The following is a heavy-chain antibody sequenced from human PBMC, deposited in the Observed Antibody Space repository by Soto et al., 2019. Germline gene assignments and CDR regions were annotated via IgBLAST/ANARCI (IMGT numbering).Heavy chain of an antibody. Sequence: ASMKVSCKASGYTFSDFSMHWVRQAPGQGVGWVGRMNPDTGGTNYAQKVQGWVTMTRDTSISTAYMELGRLRSDDTAIYYCERDHYTSSSGDYYGMDVWGQETTVTVSS. CDR1: GYTFSDFS. D-gene: IGHD6-13*01. V-gene: IGHV1-2*04. CDR3: ERDHYTSSSGDYYGMDV. CDR2: MNPDTGGT. J-gene: IGHJ6*02.